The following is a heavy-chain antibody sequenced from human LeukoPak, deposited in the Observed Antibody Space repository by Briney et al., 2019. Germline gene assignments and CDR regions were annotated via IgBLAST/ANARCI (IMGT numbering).Heavy chain of an antibody. Sequence: SETLSLTCTVSGVSISSYYWSWIRQPPGKGLEWVGNIYYSGSTNYNPSLKSRVTISVDTSKNQFSLNLSSVTAADTAVYYCARGYYGSGTYRCFDPWGQGTLVTVPS. CDR1: GVSISSYY. V-gene: IGHV4-59*08. CDR2: IYYSGST. D-gene: IGHD3-10*01. J-gene: IGHJ5*02. CDR3: ARGYYGSGTYRCFDP.